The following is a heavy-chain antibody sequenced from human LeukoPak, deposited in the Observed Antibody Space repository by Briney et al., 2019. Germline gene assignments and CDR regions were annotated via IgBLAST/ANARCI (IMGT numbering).Heavy chain of an antibody. D-gene: IGHD3-9*01. CDR3: TTDVYDSLTGYYIGRFDY. CDR2: IKSKTDGGTT. Sequence: GGSLRLSCAASGFTFSNAWMSWVRQAPGKGLEWVGRIKSKTDGGTTDYAAPVKGRFTISRDDSKNTLYLQMNSLKTEDTAVYYCTTDVYDSLTGYYIGRFDYWGQGTLVTVSS. J-gene: IGHJ4*02. V-gene: IGHV3-15*01. CDR1: GFTFSNAW.